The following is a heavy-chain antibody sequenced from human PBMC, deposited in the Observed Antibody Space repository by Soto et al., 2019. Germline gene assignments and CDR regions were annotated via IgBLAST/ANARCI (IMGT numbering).Heavy chain of an antibody. CDR3: ARPIAAAGDFYCGMDV. J-gene: IGHJ6*02. D-gene: IGHD6-13*01. CDR1: GYTFTSYG. V-gene: IGHV1-18*01. Sequence: QVQLVQSGAEVKKPGASVKVSCKASGYTFTSYGISWVRQAPVQGLDWMGWISAYNGNTNYAQKLQGRVTMTTDTSTSTAYMELRSLRSDDTAVYYCARPIAAAGDFYCGMDVWGQGTTVTVSS. CDR2: ISAYNGNT.